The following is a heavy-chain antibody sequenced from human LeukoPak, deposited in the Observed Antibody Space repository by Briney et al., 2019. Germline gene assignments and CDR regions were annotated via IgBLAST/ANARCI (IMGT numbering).Heavy chain of an antibody. D-gene: IGHD3-10*01. CDR2: INHSGST. CDR1: GGSFSGYY. J-gene: IGHJ5*02. V-gene: IGHV4-34*01. CDR3: ATDHLSRITRVLVVKNWFDP. Sequence: PSETLSLTCAVYGGSFSGYYWSWIRQPPGKGLEWIGEINHSGSTNYNPSLKSRVTISVDTSKNQFSLKMSSVTAADTAVYYCATDHLSRITRVLVVKNWFDPCGQGTLVTVSS.